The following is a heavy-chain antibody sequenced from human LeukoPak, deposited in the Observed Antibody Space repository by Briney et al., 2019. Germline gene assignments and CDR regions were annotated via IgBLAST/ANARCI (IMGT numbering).Heavy chain of an antibody. CDR1: GYTFTSYG. D-gene: IGHD3-9*01. Sequence: GASVKVSCKASGYTFTSYGISWVRQAPGQGLEWMGWISAYNGNTNYAQKLQGRVTMTTDTSTSTAYMELRSLRSDDTAVYYCARLSSQLLRYFDWLSYHGTYYYYYMDVWGKGTTVTVSS. J-gene: IGHJ6*03. CDR2: ISAYNGNT. V-gene: IGHV1-18*01. CDR3: ARLSSQLLRYFDWLSYHGTYYYYYMDV.